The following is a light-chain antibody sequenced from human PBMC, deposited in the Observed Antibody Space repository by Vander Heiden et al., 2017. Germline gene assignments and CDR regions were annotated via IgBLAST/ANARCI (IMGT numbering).Light chain of an antibody. Sequence: DIQMTQSPSLLSASVGDKVTIHRRASPSISSWLAWYQQKPGKAPKLLIYKASSLESGVPARFSGSGSGTEFTLTISSLQADDFAAYFCQQYNSYPLAFGQGTKVEIK. CDR2: KAS. V-gene: IGKV1-5*03. J-gene: IGKJ1*01. CDR3: QQYNSYPLA. CDR1: PSISSW.